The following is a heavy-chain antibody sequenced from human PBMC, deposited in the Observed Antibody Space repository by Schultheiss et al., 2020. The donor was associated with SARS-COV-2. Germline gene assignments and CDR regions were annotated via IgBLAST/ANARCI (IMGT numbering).Heavy chain of an antibody. CDR2: IYPGDSDT. D-gene: IGHD6-6*01. CDR3: ARIIAAPSDYFDY. Sequence: GESLKISCKGSGYSFSSYWITWVRQMPGKDLEWMGIIYPGDSDTRYSPSFQGQVTISADKSISTAYLQWSSLKASDTAMYYCARIIAAPSDYFDYWGQGTLVTVSS. J-gene: IGHJ4*02. V-gene: IGHV5-51*01. CDR1: GYSFSSYW.